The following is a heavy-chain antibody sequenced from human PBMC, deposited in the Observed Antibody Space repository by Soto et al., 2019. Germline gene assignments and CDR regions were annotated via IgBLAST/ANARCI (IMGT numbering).Heavy chain of an antibody. CDR2: IGTAGDT. Sequence: WLSLRLSRAAAGFTFGSYDVRWVRQAKRKGLEWVSAIGTAGDTYYPGSVKGRFTISRENAKNSLYLQMNSLRAGDTAVYYCARAVLGYCSSTSCNNGLDPWGQGTPVTVSS. CDR3: ARAVLGYCSSTSCNNGLDP. CDR1: GFTFGSYD. V-gene: IGHV3-13*01. J-gene: IGHJ5*02. D-gene: IGHD2-2*01.